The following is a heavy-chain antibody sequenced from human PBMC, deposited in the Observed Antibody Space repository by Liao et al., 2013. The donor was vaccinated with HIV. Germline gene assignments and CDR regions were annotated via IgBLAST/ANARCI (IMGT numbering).Heavy chain of an antibody. V-gene: IGHV4-30-4*08. CDR2: IYYSGTT. CDR1: GGSVNSGNYF. D-gene: IGHD4-17*01. Sequence: QVQLQESGPGLVKPSQTLSLTCTVSGGSVNSGNYFWSWVRQPPGKGLEWIGYIYYSGTTYYNPSLKSRVNISLDTSRNQFSLRLSSMTAADTAVYYCVRESRDNGDHFDHWGQGTLVTVSS. J-gene: IGHJ4*02. CDR3: VRESRDNGDHFDH.